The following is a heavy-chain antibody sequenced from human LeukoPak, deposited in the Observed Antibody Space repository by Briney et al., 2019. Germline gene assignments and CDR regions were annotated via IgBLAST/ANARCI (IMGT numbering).Heavy chain of an antibody. Sequence: GASVKVSCKASGYTFTSYDINWVRQATGQGLEWMGWMNPNSGNTGYAQKFQGRVTMTRNTSISTAYMELSSLRSEDTAVYCCARSDVEMASYDYWGQGTLVTVSS. J-gene: IGHJ4*02. CDR1: GYTFTSYD. V-gene: IGHV1-8*01. CDR2: MNPNSGNT. D-gene: IGHD2-15*01. CDR3: ARSDVEMASYDY.